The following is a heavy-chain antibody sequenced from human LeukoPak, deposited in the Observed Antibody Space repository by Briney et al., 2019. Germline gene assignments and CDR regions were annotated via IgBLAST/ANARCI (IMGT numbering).Heavy chain of an antibody. CDR3: ARDGYLAVDY. J-gene: IGHJ4*02. D-gene: IGHD2-2*03. CDR2: NSGST. Sequence: SETLSLTCTVSGGSISSSTYYWGWIRQPPGKGLEWIGSNSGSTYYNPSLMSRVTTSVDTSKNQFSLRLSSVTAADTAVYYCARDGYLAVDYWGQGTLVTVSS. V-gene: IGHV4-39*07. CDR1: GGSISSSTYY.